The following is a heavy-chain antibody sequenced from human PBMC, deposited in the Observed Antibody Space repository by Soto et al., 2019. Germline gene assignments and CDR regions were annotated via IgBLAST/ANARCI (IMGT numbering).Heavy chain of an antibody. CDR3: AKDREGGAVAGLYYYYYYYMDV. J-gene: IGHJ6*03. Sequence: GGSLRLSCAASGFTFSSYAMSWVRQAPGKGLEWVSAISGSGGSTYYADSVKGRFTISRDNSKNTLYLQMNSLRAEDTAVYYCAKDREGGAVAGLYYYYYYYMDVWGKGTTVTVSS. CDR1: GFTFSSYA. D-gene: IGHD6-19*01. V-gene: IGHV3-23*01. CDR2: ISGSGGST.